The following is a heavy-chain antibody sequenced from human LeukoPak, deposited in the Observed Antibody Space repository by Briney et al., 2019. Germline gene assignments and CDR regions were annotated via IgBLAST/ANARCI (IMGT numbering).Heavy chain of an antibody. CDR1: GFTFSSYG. CDR3: ASTKRIDAFDI. Sequence: GGSLRLSCAASGFTFSSYGMHWVRQAPGKGLEWVAVISYDGSNKYYADSVKGRFTISRDNSKNTLYLQMNSLRAEDTAVYYCASTKRIDAFDIWGQGTMVTVSS. V-gene: IGHV3-30*03. CDR2: ISYDGSNK. J-gene: IGHJ3*02. D-gene: IGHD1-1*01.